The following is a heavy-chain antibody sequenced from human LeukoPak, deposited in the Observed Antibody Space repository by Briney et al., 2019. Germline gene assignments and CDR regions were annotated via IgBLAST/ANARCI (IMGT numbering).Heavy chain of an antibody. V-gene: IGHV4-34*01. D-gene: IGHD1-26*01. CDR1: GGSFSGYY. CDR2: INHSGST. J-gene: IGHJ4*02. Sequence: SETLSLTCAVYGGSFSGYYWSWIRQPPGKGLEWIGEINHSGSTNYNPSLKSRVTISVDTSKNQFSLKLSSVTAADTAVYYRARGGRARLDYWGQGTLVTVSS. CDR3: ARGGRARLDY.